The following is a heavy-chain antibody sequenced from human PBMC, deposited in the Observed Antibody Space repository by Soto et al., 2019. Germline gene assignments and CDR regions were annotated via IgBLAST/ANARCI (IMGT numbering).Heavy chain of an antibody. J-gene: IGHJ6*02. D-gene: IGHD3-16*01. Sequence: QVQLVQSGAEVKKPGASVRVSCRASGYTFTSYGITWVRQAPGQGLEWMGWINGYNGNADYAQNLQGRVTMTTDTSTSTAYIELRSLRSDDTAVYYCARVGSWPYYYHGMDVWGQGTRVTFSS. CDR2: INGYNGNA. CDR3: ARVGSWPYYYHGMDV. CDR1: GYTFTSYG. V-gene: IGHV1-18*04.